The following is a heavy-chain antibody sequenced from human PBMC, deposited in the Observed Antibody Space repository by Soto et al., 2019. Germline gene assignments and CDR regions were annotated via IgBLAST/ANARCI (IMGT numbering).Heavy chain of an antibody. V-gene: IGHV1-69*13. Sequence: SVKVSCKASGGTFSSYAISWVRQAPGQGLEWMGGIIPIFGTANYAQKFQGRVTITADESTSTAYMELSSLRSEDTAVYYCARGPWYYDSSGYSDYYYGMDVWGQGTTVTVSS. J-gene: IGHJ6*02. CDR1: GGTFSSYA. CDR3: ARGPWYYDSSGYSDYYYGMDV. CDR2: IIPIFGTA. D-gene: IGHD3-22*01.